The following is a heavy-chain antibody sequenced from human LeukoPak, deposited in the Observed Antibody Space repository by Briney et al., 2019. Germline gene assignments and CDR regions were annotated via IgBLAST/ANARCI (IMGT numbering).Heavy chain of an antibody. D-gene: IGHD5-18*01. J-gene: IGHJ4*02. CDR3: ASDTAMVPGYFDY. CDR1: GYTFTGYY. Sequence: GASVKVSCKASGYTFTGYYMHWVRQAPGQGLEWMGRINPNSGGTNYAQKFQGRVTMTRDTSISTAYMELSRLRSDDTAVYYCASDTAMVPGYFDYWGQGILVTVSS. CDR2: INPNSGGT. V-gene: IGHV1-2*06.